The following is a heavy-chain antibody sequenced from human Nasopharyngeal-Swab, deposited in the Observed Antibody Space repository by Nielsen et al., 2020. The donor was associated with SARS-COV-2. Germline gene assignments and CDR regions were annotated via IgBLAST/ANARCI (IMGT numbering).Heavy chain of an antibody. Sequence: ASVKVSCKASGYSFTAFNVHWVRQAPGQGLECMGRFNPNSGTANYVEKFEGRVTMTGDTSTGTAYMELSRLTHDDTAVYYRARGDYGDNHQYWGQGTPVTVSS. D-gene: IGHD4-17*01. CDR3: ARGDYGDNHQY. J-gene: IGHJ4*02. V-gene: IGHV1-2*06. CDR2: FNPNSGTA. CDR1: GYSFTAFN.